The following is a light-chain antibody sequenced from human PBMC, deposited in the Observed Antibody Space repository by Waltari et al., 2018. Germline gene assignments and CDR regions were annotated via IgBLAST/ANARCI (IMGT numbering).Light chain of an antibody. J-gene: IGLJ2*01. CDR1: SSNIGTYY. V-gene: IGLV1-51*01. Sequence: QSVLTQPPSVSAAPGQKVTISCSGSSSNIGTYYVSWYQQLPGTATNLLIYDSNERPSGILGRVGGAKAGTSATLGIPGLQTGDEADYYCATWDNSLNSGVFGGGTKLTVL. CDR3: ATWDNSLNSGV. CDR2: DSN.